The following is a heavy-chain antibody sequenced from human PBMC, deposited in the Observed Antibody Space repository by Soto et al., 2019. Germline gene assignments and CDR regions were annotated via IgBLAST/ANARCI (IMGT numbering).Heavy chain of an antibody. CDR2: INHSGST. V-gene: IGHV4-34*01. CDR3: ARAIRYFDWLLSYYYMDV. CDR1: GGSFSGYY. D-gene: IGHD3-9*01. J-gene: IGHJ6*03. Sequence: LEILSLTCAVYGGSFSGYYLSWIRQPPGKGLEWIGEINHSGSTNYNPSLKSRVTISVDTSKNQFSLKLSSVTAADTAVYYCARAIRYFDWLLSYYYMDVWGKGTTVTVSS.